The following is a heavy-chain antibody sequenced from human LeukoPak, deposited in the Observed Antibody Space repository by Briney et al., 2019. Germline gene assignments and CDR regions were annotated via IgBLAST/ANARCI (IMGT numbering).Heavy chain of an antibody. CDR1: GFRIGDYY. V-gene: IGHV3-11*01. CDR2: ISGSGGTV. CDR3: AREAWANVDF. Sequence: GGSLRLSCAASGFRIGDYYMSWIRQAPGKGLECISFISGSGGTVRYADSMKGRFTISRDNAENSLYLQMNSLRVEDTAVYYCAREAWANVDFWGQGTLVTVPS. J-gene: IGHJ4*02. D-gene: IGHD1-26*01.